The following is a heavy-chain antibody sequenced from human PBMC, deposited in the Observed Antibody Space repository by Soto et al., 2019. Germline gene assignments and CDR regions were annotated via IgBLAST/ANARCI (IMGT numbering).Heavy chain of an antibody. CDR3: ARAYGDYDHYDS. D-gene: IGHD4-17*01. CDR2: IYYSGST. V-gene: IGHV4-30-4*01. Sequence: QVQLQESGPGLVKPSQTLSLTCTVSGGSFSVSDCYWTWIRQPPGKGLEWIGYIYYSGSTYYNPSLSGRVTISVARSKSQFSLELSSATAADTAVYYCARAYGDYDHYDSWGQGTLVTVPS. CDR1: GGSFSVSDCY. J-gene: IGHJ4*02.